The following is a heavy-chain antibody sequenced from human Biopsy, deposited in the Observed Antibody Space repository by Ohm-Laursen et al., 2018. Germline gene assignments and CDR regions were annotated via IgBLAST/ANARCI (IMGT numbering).Heavy chain of an antibody. D-gene: IGHD2/OR15-2a*01. V-gene: IGHV4-59*01. Sequence: GTLSLTCTVSGGSISSDYWSWIRQTPGKGLEWIGYIYYSGSTNYNPSLKSRVTISVDTSKNQFSLRLNSVTAADTAVYYCARATNSTGWPYYYFYGMDVWSQGTTVTASS. CDR3: ARATNSTGWPYYYFYGMDV. CDR1: GGSISSDY. CDR2: IYYSGST. J-gene: IGHJ6*02.